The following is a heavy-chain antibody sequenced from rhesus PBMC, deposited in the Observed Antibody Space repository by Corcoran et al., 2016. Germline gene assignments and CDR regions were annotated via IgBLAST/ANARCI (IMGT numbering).Heavy chain of an antibody. CDR1: GGSISDSYR. CDR3: GREGKRAAAGCFDY. V-gene: IGHV4S10*01. D-gene: IGHD6-31*01. CDR2: IYGSSTST. J-gene: IGHJ4*01. Sequence: QVQLQESGPGVVKPSETLSLTCAVSGGSISDSYRCSWIRQPPGKGLEWNGYIYGSSTSTNYNPSLKSRVTISRDTSKNQFSLKLSSVTAADTAVYYCGREGKRAAAGCFDYWGQGVLVTVSS.